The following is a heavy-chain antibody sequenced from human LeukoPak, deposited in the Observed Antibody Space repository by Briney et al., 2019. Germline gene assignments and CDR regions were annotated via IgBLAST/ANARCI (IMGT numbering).Heavy chain of an antibody. Sequence: SETLSLTCTVSGGSISGSSSYWGWIRQPPGKGLEWIGSIYYSGSTYYNPSLKSRVTISVDTSKNQFSLKLSSVTAADTAVYYCARHMDGTYYYDSSGYYPIDYWGQGTLVTVSS. CDR3: ARHMDGTYYYDSSGYYPIDY. J-gene: IGHJ4*02. CDR1: GGSISGSSSY. CDR2: IYYSGST. V-gene: IGHV4-39*01. D-gene: IGHD3-22*01.